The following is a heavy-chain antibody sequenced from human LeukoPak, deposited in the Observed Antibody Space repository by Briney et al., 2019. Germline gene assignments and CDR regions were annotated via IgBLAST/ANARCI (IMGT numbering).Heavy chain of an antibody. CDR1: GVTFSSYE. CDR2: INYSGGT. V-gene: IGHV4-59*01. CDR3: ARDYYDISSHPRDDAFDI. D-gene: IGHD3-22*01. Sequence: GSLRLSCAASGVTFSSYEMNWIRQPPGKGLEWIGYINYSGGTNYNPSLKSRVTISIDTSKNHFSLKLSSVTAADTAVYYCARDYYDISSHPRDDAFDIWGQGTMVTVSS. J-gene: IGHJ3*02.